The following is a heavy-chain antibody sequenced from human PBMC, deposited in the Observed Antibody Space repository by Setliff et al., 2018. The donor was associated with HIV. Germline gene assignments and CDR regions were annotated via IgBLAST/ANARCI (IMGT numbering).Heavy chain of an antibody. D-gene: IGHD6-19*01. CDR3: ARDPRYTSVWFRNGGVDF. V-gene: IGHV1-2*02. CDR1: GYTFTNYY. CDR2: VSNEGDT. J-gene: IGHJ4*02. Sequence: GASVKVSCKASGYTFTNYYMHWVRQAPGQGLEWVGWVSNEGDTNYAQKYQDRVTLTTDTTTTTAYMELRGLRSDDTAVYYCARDPRYTSVWFRNGGVDFWGQGTLVTVSS.